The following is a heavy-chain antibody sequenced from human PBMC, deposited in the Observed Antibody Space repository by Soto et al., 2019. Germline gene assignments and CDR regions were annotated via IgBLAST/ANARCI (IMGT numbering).Heavy chain of an antibody. V-gene: IGHV1-18*01. J-gene: IGHJ4*02. CDR2: ISAYSGNT. Sequence: QIQLVQSGAEVKKPGASVEVSCKASGYTFTTYGVSWVRQAPGQGREWMGWISAYSGNTNYAQKLQGRVTMTTDTSTSTASMELRSLRSDDTAVYYCSRFYGSGIYPADYWGQGTLVTVSS. CDR1: GYTFTTYG. CDR3: SRFYGSGIYPADY. D-gene: IGHD3-10*01.